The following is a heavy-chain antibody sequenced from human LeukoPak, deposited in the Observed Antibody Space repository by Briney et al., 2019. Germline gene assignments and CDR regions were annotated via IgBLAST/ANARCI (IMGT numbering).Heavy chain of an antibody. CDR3: ARDVMRDSSGWYYY. CDR2: ISAYNGNT. V-gene: IGHV1-18*01. J-gene: IGHJ4*02. CDR1: GYTFTSYG. D-gene: IGHD6-19*01. Sequence: ASVKVSCKASGYTFTSYGIGWVRQAPGQGLEWMGWISAYNGNTNYAQKLQGRVTMTTDTSTSTAYMELRSLRSDDTAVYYCARDVMRDSSGWYYYWGQGTLVTVSS.